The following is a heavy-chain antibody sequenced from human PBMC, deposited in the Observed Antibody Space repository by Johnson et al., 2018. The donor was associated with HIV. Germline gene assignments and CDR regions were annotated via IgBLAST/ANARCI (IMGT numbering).Heavy chain of an antibody. V-gene: IGHV3-43D*03. CDR3: AREQWADAFDI. Sequence: VQLVESGGGLVKPGGSLRLSCAASGFTFDDYAMHWVRQAPGKGLEWVSLISWDGGSTYYADSVKGRFTISRDNSKNSLYLQMSSLRAEDTALYYCAREQWADAFDIWGQGTMVTVSS. J-gene: IGHJ3*02. CDR1: GFTFDDYA. CDR2: ISWDGGST. D-gene: IGHD6-19*01.